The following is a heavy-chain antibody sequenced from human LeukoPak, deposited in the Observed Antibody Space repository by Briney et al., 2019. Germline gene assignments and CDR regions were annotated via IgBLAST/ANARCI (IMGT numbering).Heavy chain of an antibody. J-gene: IGHJ4*02. V-gene: IGHV4-59*01. Sequence: SETLSLTCTVSGGSISSYYWSWIRQPPGKGLEWIGYIYYSGSTNYNPSLKSRVTISVDTSKNQFSLKLTSVTAADTAVYYCARGICIGGSCYSDPSDYWGQGTLVTVSS. D-gene: IGHD2-15*01. CDR2: IYYSGST. CDR3: ARGICIGGSCYSDPSDY. CDR1: GGSISSYY.